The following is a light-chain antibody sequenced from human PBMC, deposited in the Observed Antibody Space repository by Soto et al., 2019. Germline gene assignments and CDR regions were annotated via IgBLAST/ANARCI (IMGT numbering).Light chain of an antibody. CDR3: QHYGSSWT. CDR1: QTVSSNY. CDR2: GAS. Sequence: EIVLTQSPGTLSLSPGERATLSCRASQTVSSNYLAWFQQKGGQAPRLLIFGASSRAAGIPDRFSGSVSGTDSILTISRLEREDFAVYYCQHYGSSWTFGQGTKV. J-gene: IGKJ1*01. V-gene: IGKV3-20*01.